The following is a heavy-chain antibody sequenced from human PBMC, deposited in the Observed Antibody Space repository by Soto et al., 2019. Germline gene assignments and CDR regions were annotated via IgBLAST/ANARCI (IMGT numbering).Heavy chain of an antibody. CDR2: IYPGDSDT. D-gene: IGHD1-26*01. Sequence: GESLKISCKGSGYSFTSYWIGWVRQMPGKGLEWMGIIYPGDSDTRYSPSFQGQVTISADKSISTAYLQWSSLKASDTAMYYCARHTYYSGRPTTVNPSDYRGQGTLVTVSS. CDR3: ARHTYYSGRPTTVNPSDY. V-gene: IGHV5-51*01. J-gene: IGHJ4*02. CDR1: GYSFTSYW.